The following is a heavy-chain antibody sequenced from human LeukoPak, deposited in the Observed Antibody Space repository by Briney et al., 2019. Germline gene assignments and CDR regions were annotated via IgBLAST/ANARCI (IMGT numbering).Heavy chain of an antibody. CDR3: ARSLAVYYDILTGYPPRYYGMDV. CDR1: GGSFSGHY. Sequence: SETLSLTCAVYGGSFSGHYWSWIRQPPGKGLEWIGEINHSGSTNYNPSLKSRVTISVDTSKNQFSLKLSSVTAADTAVYYCARSLAVYYDILTGYPPRYYGMDVWGQGTTVTVSS. V-gene: IGHV4-34*01. CDR2: INHSGST. D-gene: IGHD3-9*01. J-gene: IGHJ6*02.